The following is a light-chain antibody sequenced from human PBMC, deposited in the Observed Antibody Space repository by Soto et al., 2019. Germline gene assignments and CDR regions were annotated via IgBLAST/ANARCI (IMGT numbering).Light chain of an antibody. CDR1: SSNIGAGSD. CDR2: GNR. J-gene: IGLJ2*01. V-gene: IGLV1-40*01. Sequence: QPVLTQPPSVSGAPGQRISISCTGSSSNIGAGSDVHWYQQLPGTAPKLLIYGNRNRPSGVPDRFSGSKSGTSASLAISGLQPEDEADYYCCSYADSNTLVFGGGTKLTVL. CDR3: CSYADSNTLV.